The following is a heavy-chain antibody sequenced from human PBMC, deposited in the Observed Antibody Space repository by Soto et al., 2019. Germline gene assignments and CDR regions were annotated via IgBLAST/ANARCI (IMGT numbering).Heavy chain of an antibody. CDR2: INSGATTT. Sequence: EVQLVESGGGLVQPGGSLRLSCAASGFTFSSSWMHWVRQGPGKGLVWVSRINSGATTTNYADSVKGRFTISRDNAKNTLNLQMDSLTAEDTAVYYCAIGPTGWFGYDYWGQGTLVTVSS. D-gene: IGHD3-10*01. CDR1: GFTFSSSW. CDR3: AIGPTGWFGYDY. V-gene: IGHV3-74*01. J-gene: IGHJ4*02.